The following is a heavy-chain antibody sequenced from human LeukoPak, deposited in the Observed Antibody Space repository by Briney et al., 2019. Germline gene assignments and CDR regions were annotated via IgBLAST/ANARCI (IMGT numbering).Heavy chain of an antibody. CDR2: IYYSGST. D-gene: IGHD5-24*01. V-gene: IGHV4-59*01. J-gene: IGHJ4*02. CDR3: ARTLPHGNNDC. Sequence: PSETLSLTCTVSGGSISSYYWSWIRQTPGKGLEWIGDIYYSGSTNYNPSLKSRVTISLDTSKNQFSLNLRSVTAADTAVYYCARTLPHGNNDCWGQGTLVTVSS. CDR1: GGSISSYY.